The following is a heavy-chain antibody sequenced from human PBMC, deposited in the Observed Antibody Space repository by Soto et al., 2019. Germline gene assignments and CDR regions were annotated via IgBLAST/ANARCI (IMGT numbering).Heavy chain of an antibody. CDR2: MNPNSGNT. CDR1: GYTFTSYD. J-gene: IGHJ3*02. D-gene: IGHD3-10*01. V-gene: IGHV1-8*01. CDR3: ARGLLWFGTSPDAFDI. Sequence: ASVKVSCKASGYTFTSYDINWVRQATGQGLEWMGWMNPNSGNTGYAQKFQGRVTMTRNTSISTAYMELSSLRSEDTAVYYCARGLLWFGTSPDAFDIWGQGTMVTVSS.